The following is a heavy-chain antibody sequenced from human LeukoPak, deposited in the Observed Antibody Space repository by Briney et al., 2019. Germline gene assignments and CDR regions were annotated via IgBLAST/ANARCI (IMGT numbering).Heavy chain of an antibody. CDR1: GYTFTSYG. D-gene: IGHD6-13*01. J-gene: IGHJ6*03. Sequence: GASVKVSCKASGYTFTSYGISWVRPAPGQGLEWMGWISAYNGNTNYAQKLQGRVTMTTDTSTSTAYMELRSLRSDDTAVYYCARSQQLYYYYYYYMDVWGKGTTVTVSS. V-gene: IGHV1-18*01. CDR2: ISAYNGNT. CDR3: ARSQQLYYYYYYYMDV.